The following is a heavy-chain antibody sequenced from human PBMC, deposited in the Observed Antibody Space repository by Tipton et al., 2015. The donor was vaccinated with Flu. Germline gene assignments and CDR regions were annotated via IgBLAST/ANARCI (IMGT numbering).Heavy chain of an antibody. Sequence: GSLRLSCAASGFTSSSYAMSWVRQAPGKGLEWVSAISGSGGSTYYADSVKGRFTISRDNSKNTLYLQMNSLRAEDTAVYYCELRGYLRVYYFDYWGQGTLVTVSS. D-gene: IGHD6-25*01. V-gene: IGHV3-23*01. CDR1: GFTSSSYA. J-gene: IGHJ4*02. CDR2: ISGSGGST. CDR3: ELRGYLRVYYFDY.